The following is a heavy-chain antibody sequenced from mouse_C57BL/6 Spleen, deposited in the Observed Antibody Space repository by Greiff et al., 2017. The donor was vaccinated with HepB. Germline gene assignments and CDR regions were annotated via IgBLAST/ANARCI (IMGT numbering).Heavy chain of an antibody. J-gene: IGHJ4*01. V-gene: IGHV10-1*01. D-gene: IGHD1-1*01. CDR1: GFSFNTYA. Sequence: DVKLVESGGGLVQPKGSLKLSCAASGFSFNTYAMNWVRQAPGKGLEWVARIRSKSNNYATYYADSVKDRFTISRDDSESMLYLQMNNLKTEDTAMYYCVSSHYYGSSLYAMDYWGQGTSVTVSS. CDR3: VSSHYYGSSLYAMDY. CDR2: IRSKSNNYAT.